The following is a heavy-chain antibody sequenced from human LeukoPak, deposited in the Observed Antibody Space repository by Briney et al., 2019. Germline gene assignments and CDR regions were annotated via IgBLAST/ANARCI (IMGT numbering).Heavy chain of an antibody. J-gene: IGHJ4*02. CDR1: GYKLSSYG. D-gene: IGHD5-18*01. CDR3: ARAGAYIYGFDY. V-gene: IGHV1-18*01. Sequence: ASVKVSCKASGYKLSSYGISWVRQAPGQGLEWMGWISAYNGNTNYAQNFQGRVTMTTDTSTSTAYMGLRGLRSDDTAVYYCARAGAYIYGFDYWGQGTLVTVSS. CDR2: ISAYNGNT.